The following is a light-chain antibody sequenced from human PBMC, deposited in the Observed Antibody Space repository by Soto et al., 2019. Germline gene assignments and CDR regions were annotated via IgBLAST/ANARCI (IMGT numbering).Light chain of an antibody. Sequence: QSVLTQPPSASGTPGQRVTISCSGSGSNIGSNYVYWYQQLPGTAPKLLIYGNYQRPSGVPDRFSGSKSGTSATLAISGLRSEDEADYFCAAWDDSLSGSFVFATGTKVTVL. J-gene: IGLJ1*01. CDR3: AAWDDSLSGSFV. V-gene: IGLV1-47*02. CDR1: GSNIGSNY. CDR2: GNY.